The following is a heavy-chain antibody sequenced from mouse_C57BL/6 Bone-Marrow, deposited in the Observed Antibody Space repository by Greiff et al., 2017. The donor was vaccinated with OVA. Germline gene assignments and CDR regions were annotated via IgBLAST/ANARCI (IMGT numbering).Heavy chain of an antibody. J-gene: IGHJ1*03. CDR2: ILPSIGRT. Sequence: QVQLQQSGSELRSPGSSVKLSCKDFDSEVFPIAYMSWVRQKPGHGFEWIGGILPSIGRTIYGEKFEDKATLDADTLSNTSYLELNSLTSEDSAIYYCARSTTVVAPYWYFDVWGTGTTVTVSS. D-gene: IGHD1-1*01. CDR1: DSEVFPIAY. CDR3: ARSTTVVAPYWYFDV. V-gene: IGHV15-2*01.